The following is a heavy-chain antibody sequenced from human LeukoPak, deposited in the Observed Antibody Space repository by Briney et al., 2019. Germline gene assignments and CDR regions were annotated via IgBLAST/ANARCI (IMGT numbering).Heavy chain of an antibody. J-gene: IGHJ4*02. Sequence: GASVTVSHMPSVYTFTKNDLNWVRQAGGQGGEWMGWMNPNSGKTGYAQKFQGRLTMTRNNAKSTAYMELSSLISEDTALYYCARRDNTGFDSWGQGTLVTVSS. CDR2: MNPNSGKT. V-gene: IGHV1-8*01. D-gene: IGHD2-15*01. CDR3: ARRDNTGFDS. CDR1: VYTFTKND.